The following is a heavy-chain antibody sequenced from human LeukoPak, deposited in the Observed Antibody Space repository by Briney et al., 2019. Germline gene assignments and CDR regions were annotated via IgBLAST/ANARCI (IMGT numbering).Heavy chain of an antibody. CDR2: IIPIFGTA. CDR1: GYTFTSYG. J-gene: IGHJ5*02. D-gene: IGHD2-2*01. V-gene: IGHV1-69*05. Sequence: GASVKVSCKASGYTFTSYGTSWVRQAPGQGLEWLGGIIPIFGTANYAQKFQGRVTITTDESTSTAYMELSSLRSEDTAVYYCAVLVVLPYQPPGRHNWFDPWGQGTLVTVSS. CDR3: AVLVVLPYQPPGRHNWFDP.